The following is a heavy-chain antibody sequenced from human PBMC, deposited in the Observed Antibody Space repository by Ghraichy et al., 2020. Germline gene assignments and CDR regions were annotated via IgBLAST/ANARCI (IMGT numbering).Heavy chain of an antibody. Sequence: SETLSLTCIVSGGSISSGTYYWSWIRQHPGKGLEWIGYIYHSGSTYYNSSLKSRITISVDTSKNQFSLKLSSVTAADTAVYYCGRDNPLYGHGCIDYWGQGTMVTVSS. CDR3: GRDNPLYGHGCIDY. CDR1: GGSISSGTYY. CDR2: IYHSGST. J-gene: IGHJ4*02. D-gene: IGHD3/OR15-3a*01. V-gene: IGHV4-31*03.